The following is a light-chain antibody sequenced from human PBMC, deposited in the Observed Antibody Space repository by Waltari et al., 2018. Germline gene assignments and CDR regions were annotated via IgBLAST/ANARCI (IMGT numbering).Light chain of an antibody. V-gene: IGKV3-20*01. J-gene: IGKJ1*01. CDR2: GAS. CDR1: QSVSRV. CDR3: QMYVRLPVT. Sequence: EIVLTQSPGTLSLSPGERATLSCRASQSVSRVLAWYQQRPGQAPRLLIYGASNRATGIPDRFSGSGSGTDFNLTISRLEPEDFAMYYCQMYVRLPVTFGQRTKVEIK.